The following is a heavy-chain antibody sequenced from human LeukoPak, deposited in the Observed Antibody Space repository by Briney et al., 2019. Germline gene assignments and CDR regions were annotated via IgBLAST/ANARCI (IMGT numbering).Heavy chain of an antibody. D-gene: IGHD1-26*01. CDR2: INPNSGGT. CDR1: GYTFTGYY. J-gene: IGHJ4*02. V-gene: IGHV1-2*02. Sequence: ASVKVSCKASGYTFTGYYMHWVRQAPGQGLEWMGWINPNSGGTNYAQKFQGRVTMTRDTSISTAYMELSRLRSDDTAVYYCARASPWELLDFDYWGQGTLVTVSS. CDR3: ARASPWELLDFDY.